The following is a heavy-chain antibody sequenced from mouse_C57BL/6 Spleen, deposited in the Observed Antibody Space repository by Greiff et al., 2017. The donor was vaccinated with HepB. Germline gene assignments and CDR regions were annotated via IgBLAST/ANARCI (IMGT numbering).Heavy chain of an antibody. CDR2: IYPGDGDT. D-gene: IGHD2-2*01. J-gene: IGHJ2*01. CDR1: GSAFSSSW. CDR3: ARSTMVPPFDY. Sequence: VQLQQSGPELVKPGASVKISCKASGSAFSSSWMNWVKQRPGKGLEWIGRIYPGDGDTNYNGTFKGKATLTADKSSSTAYMQLSSLASEDSAVYFCARSTMVPPFDYWGQGTTLTVSS. V-gene: IGHV1-82*01.